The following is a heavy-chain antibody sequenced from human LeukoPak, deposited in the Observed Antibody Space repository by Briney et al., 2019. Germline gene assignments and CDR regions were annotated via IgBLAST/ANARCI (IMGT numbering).Heavy chain of an antibody. Sequence: PGGSLRLSCAASGFTFSSYAMSWVRQAPGKGLEWVSAISGSGGSTYYADSVKGRFTISRGNSKNTLYLQMNSLRAEDTAVYYCAKFHIVARNYYYYMDVWGKGTTVTVSS. CDR1: GFTFSSYA. D-gene: IGHD6-6*01. CDR3: AKFHIVARNYYYYMDV. CDR2: ISGSGGST. V-gene: IGHV3-23*01. J-gene: IGHJ6*03.